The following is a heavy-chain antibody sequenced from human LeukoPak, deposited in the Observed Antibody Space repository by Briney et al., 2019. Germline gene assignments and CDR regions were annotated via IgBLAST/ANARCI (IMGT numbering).Heavy chain of an antibody. CDR3: ARGVGIAAAEGVFDI. Sequence: GASVKVSCKASGHTFTSYAMHWVRQAPGQRLEWMGWINAGNGNTKYSQKFQGRVTITRDTSASTAYMELSSLRSEDTAVYYCARGVGIAAAEGVFDIWGQGTMVTVSS. CDR2: INAGNGNT. D-gene: IGHD6-13*01. J-gene: IGHJ3*02. CDR1: GHTFTSYA. V-gene: IGHV1-3*01.